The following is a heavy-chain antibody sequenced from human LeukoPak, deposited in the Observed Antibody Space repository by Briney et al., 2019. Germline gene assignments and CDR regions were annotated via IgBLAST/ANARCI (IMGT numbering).Heavy chain of an antibody. CDR3: AREGRSSNRDFGY. D-gene: IGHD6-13*01. Sequence: ASVKVSCKASRYTFTIYYMHWVRQAPGQGLEWMGIINPNSGTTSYAQNFQGRVTMTRDTSTSTVYMDLSSLRSEDTAVYYCAREGRSSNRDFGYWGQGTLVTISS. J-gene: IGHJ4*02. CDR2: INPNSGTT. V-gene: IGHV1-46*01. CDR1: RYTFTIYY.